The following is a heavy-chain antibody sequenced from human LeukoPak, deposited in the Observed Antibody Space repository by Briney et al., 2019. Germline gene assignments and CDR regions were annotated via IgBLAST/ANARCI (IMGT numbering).Heavy chain of an antibody. D-gene: IGHD1-1*01. CDR1: GYSFTAYH. J-gene: IGHJ4*02. CDR2: INPTSGGT. CDR3: ARGYMANWNDVALDY. V-gene: IGHV1-2*02. Sequence: ASVKVSCKASGYSFTAYHLLWVRRAPGQGLEWMGWINPTSGGTNSAQKFQGRVTMTRDTSINTAYLDLSGLTSDDTAVYYCARGYMANWNDVALDYWGQGTLVTVSS.